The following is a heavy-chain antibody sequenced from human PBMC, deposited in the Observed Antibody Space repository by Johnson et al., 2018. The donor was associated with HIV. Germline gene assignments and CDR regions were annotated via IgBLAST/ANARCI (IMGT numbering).Heavy chain of an antibody. J-gene: IGHJ3*01. D-gene: IGHD6-13*01. CDR3: ARDGESQQLPLGDAFDV. CDR1: GFTFSDAW. Sequence: VQLVESGGALVKPGGSLRLSCAASGFTFSDAWMNWVRQAPGKGLEWVGRLKSKSDGGTIDYAAPVKGRFTISRDVSKNTLYLHMNSLKTEDTGVYYCARDGESQQLPLGDAFDVWGQGTMVTVSS. V-gene: IGHV3-15*02. CDR2: LKSKSDGGTI.